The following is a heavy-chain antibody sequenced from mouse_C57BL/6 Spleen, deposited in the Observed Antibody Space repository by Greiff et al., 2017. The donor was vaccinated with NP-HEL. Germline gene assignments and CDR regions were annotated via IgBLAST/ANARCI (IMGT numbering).Heavy chain of an antibody. J-gene: IGHJ4*01. CDR2: ILPGSGST. V-gene: IGHV1-9*01. D-gene: IGHD2-5*01. Sequence: VQLQQSGAELMKPGASVKLSCTATGYTFTGYWIEWVKQTPEHGLEWIGEILPGSGSTNYPEKVKGKATFTADTSSNTVYMQLSSLTTEDSAIYYCARGSNYGALDYWGQGTSVTVSS. CDR1: GYTFTGYW. CDR3: ARGSNYGALDY.